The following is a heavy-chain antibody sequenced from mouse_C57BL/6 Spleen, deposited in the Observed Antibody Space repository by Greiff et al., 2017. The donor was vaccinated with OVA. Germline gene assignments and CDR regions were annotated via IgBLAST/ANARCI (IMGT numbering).Heavy chain of an antibody. Sequence: VQLKQSGPELVKPGASVKMSCKASGYTFTDYNMHWVKQSHGKSLEWIGYINPNNGGTSYNQKFKGKATFTVNKSSSTAYMELRSLTSEDSAVYYCARRAYYYGSNDYWGQGTTLTVSS. CDR3: ARRAYYYGSNDY. CDR2: INPNNGGT. CDR1: GYTFTDYN. J-gene: IGHJ2*01. D-gene: IGHD1-1*01. V-gene: IGHV1-22*01.